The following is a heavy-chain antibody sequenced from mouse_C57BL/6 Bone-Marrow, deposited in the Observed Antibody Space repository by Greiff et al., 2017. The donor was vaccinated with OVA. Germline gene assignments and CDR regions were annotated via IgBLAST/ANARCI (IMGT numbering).Heavy chain of an antibody. J-gene: IGHJ2*01. D-gene: IGHD1-1*01. CDR1: GFTFSSYG. V-gene: IGHV5-6*01. CDR3: ARAATTVAPFDY. Sequence: EVQLVESGGDLVKPGGSLKLSCAASGFTFSSYGMSWVRQTPDKRLEWVATISSGGSYTYYPDSVKGRFTISRDNAKNSLYLQMSSLKSEDTAMYYCARAATTVAPFDYWGQGTTLTVSS. CDR2: ISSGGSYT.